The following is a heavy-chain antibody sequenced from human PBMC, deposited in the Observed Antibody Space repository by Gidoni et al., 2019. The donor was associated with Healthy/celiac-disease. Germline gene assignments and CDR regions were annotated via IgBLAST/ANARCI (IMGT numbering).Heavy chain of an antibody. D-gene: IGHD3-3*01. CDR3: ARGAGGPYDFWSGYPPVVWFDP. V-gene: IGHV4-39*01. CDR1: GGSISSSSYY. J-gene: IGHJ5*02. Sequence: QLQLQESGPGLVKPSETLSLTCTVSGGSISSSSYYWGWIRQPPGKGLEWIGSIYYSGSTYYNPSLKSRVTISVDTSKNQFSLKLSSVTAADTAVYYCARGAGGPYDFWSGYPPVVWFDPWGQGTLVTVSS. CDR2: IYYSGST.